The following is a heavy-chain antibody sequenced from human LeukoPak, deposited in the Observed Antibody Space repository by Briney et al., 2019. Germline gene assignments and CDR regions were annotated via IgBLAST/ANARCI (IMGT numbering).Heavy chain of an antibody. J-gene: IGHJ4*02. D-gene: IGHD2-15*01. V-gene: IGHV3-74*01. Sequence: PGGSLRLSCAASGFTFKSDWMHWVRQAPGKGLVWVSRINSDGSSTSYADSVKGRFTISRDNSKNTLYLQMNSLRAEDTAVYYCARENVVVVVAATFDYWGQGTLVTVSS. CDR3: ARENVVVVVAATFDY. CDR1: GFTFKSDW. CDR2: INSDGSST.